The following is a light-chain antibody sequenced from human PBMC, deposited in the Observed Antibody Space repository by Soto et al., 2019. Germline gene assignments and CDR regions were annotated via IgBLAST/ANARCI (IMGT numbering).Light chain of an antibody. CDR2: AAS. J-gene: IGKJ1*01. CDR1: QSISTY. V-gene: IGKV1-39*01. Sequence: DIPMTQSPSSLSASVGDRVTITCRAGQSISTYLNWYQQKPGKAPNLLIYAASSLQSGVPSRFSGSGSGTDFTLTISSLQPEDFATYYCQQSYSTPRTFGQGTKVEVK. CDR3: QQSYSTPRT.